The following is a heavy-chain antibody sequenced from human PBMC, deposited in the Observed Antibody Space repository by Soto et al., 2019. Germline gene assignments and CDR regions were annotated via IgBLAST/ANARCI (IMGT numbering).Heavy chain of an antibody. CDR1: GGSISSYY. Sequence: NPSETLSLTCTVSGGSISSYYWSWIRQPPGKGLEWIGYIYYSGSTNYNPSLKSRVTISVDTSKNQFSLKLSSVTAADTAVYYCARATKGLRDHNWFDPWGQGTLVTVSS. V-gene: IGHV4-59*01. CDR3: ARATKGLRDHNWFDP. CDR2: IYYSGST. J-gene: IGHJ5*02.